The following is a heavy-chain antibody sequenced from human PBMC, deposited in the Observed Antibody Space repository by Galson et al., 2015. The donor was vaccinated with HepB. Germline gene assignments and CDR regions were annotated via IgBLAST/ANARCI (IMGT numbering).Heavy chain of an antibody. Sequence: CAISGDSVSSNSAAWNWIRQSPSRGLEWLGRTYYRSKWYNDYAVSVKSRITINPDTSKNQFSLQLNSVTPEDTAVYYCARDQASSSFDYYYGMDVWGQGTTVTVSS. CDR2: TYYRSKWYN. D-gene: IGHD6-13*01. J-gene: IGHJ6*02. V-gene: IGHV6-1*01. CDR1: GDSVSSNSAA. CDR3: ARDQASSSFDYYYGMDV.